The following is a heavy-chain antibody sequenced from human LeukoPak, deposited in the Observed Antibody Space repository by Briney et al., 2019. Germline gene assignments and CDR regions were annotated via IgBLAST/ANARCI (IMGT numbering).Heavy chain of an antibody. CDR3: ARGPAGLNY. D-gene: IGHD3-10*01. CDR2: INHSGST. V-gene: IGHV4-34*01. Sequence: PSETLSLTCAVYGGSFSGYYWSWIRQPPGKGLEWIGEINHSGSTNYNPSLKSRVTISVGTSKNQFSLKLSSVTAADTAVYYCARGPAGLNYWGQGTLVTVSS. J-gene: IGHJ4*02. CDR1: GGSFSGYY.